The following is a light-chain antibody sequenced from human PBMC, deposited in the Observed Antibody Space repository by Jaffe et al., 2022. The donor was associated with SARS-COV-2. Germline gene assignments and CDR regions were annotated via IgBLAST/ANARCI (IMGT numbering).Light chain of an antibody. J-gene: IGKJ1*01. Sequence: EIVLTQSPATLSVSPGERATLSCRASQSLSGYVAWYQQKPGQPPRLLIYGASTRATGVPARFSGSGSGTEFTLTISSLQSEDFAVYYCQQFNAWPPTWTFGQGTKVEVK. CDR3: QQFNAWPPTWT. CDR2: GAS. V-gene: IGKV3-15*01. CDR1: QSLSGY.